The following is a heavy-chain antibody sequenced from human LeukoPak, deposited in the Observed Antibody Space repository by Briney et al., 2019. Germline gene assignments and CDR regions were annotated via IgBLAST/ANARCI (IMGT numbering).Heavy chain of an antibody. CDR1: GFTFSTYA. J-gene: IGHJ5*02. CDR3: AKLPIVGNWFDP. CDR2: ITDSGGAT. V-gene: IGHV3-23*01. D-gene: IGHD1-26*01. Sequence: GRSLRLSCAASGFTFSTYAMSWVRQAPGKGLEWVSGITDSGGATFYADSVKGRFTISRDNSKNTLYLQMKSLRAEDTAVYYCAKLPIVGNWFDPWGQGTLVTVSS.